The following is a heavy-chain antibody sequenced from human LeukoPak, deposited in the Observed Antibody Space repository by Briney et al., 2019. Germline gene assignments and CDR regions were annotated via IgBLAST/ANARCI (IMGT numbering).Heavy chain of an antibody. CDR2: ISGSGGST. CDR1: GFTFSSYA. V-gene: IGHV3-23*01. J-gene: IGHJ4*02. CDR3: AKDHPIAAAGTGPDFDY. D-gene: IGHD6-13*01. Sequence: PGGSLRLSCAASGFTFSSYAMSWVRQAPGKGLEWVSAISGSGGSTYYAGSVKGRFTISRDNSKNTLYLQMNSLRAEDTAVYYCAKDHPIAAAGTGPDFDYWGQGTLVTVSS.